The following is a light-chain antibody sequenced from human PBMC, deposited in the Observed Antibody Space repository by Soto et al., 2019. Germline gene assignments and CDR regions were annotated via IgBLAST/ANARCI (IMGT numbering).Light chain of an antibody. J-gene: IGKJ3*01. Sequence: IQLTQSPSSLSASVGDRVTITCRASQGISSYLAWYQQKPGKAPKFLIYAASTLQSGVPSRFSGSGSGTDFTLTIISLQPEDIATYYCQQLNSYPLFTFGPGTKVDIK. CDR1: QGISSY. CDR3: QQLNSYPLFT. CDR2: AAS. V-gene: IGKV1-9*01.